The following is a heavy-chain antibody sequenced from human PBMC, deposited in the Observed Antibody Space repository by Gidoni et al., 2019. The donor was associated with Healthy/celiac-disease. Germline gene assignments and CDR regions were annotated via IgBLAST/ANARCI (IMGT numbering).Heavy chain of an antibody. D-gene: IGHD3-3*01. CDR2: INSDGSST. CDR1: GFTFSSYW. V-gene: IGHV3-74*01. J-gene: IGHJ4*02. Sequence: EVQLVSSGGGLVQPGGSLRLSCASSGFTFSSYWMHWVRQAPGKGLVWVSRINSDGSSTSYADSVKGRFTISRDNAKNTLYLQMNSLRAEDTAVYYCARGADDYDFWSDFDYWGQGTLVTVSS. CDR3: ARGADDYDFWSDFDY.